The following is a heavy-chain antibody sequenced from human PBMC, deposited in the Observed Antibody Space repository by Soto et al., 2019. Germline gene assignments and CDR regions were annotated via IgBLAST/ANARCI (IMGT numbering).Heavy chain of an antibody. CDR1: GGSISSGGYY. J-gene: IGHJ4*02. D-gene: IGHD6-13*01. CDR2: IYYSGST. Sequence: LSLTCTVSGGSISSGGYYWSWIRQHPGKGLEWIGYIYYSGSTYYNPSLKSRVTVSVDTSKNQFSLKLSSVTAADTAVYYCARSRYSSSWLFDYWGQGTLVTVSS. CDR3: ARSRYSSSWLFDY. V-gene: IGHV4-31*03.